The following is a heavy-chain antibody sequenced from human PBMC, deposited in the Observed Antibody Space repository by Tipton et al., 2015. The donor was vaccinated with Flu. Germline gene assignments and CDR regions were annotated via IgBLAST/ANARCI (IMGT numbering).Heavy chain of an antibody. CDR1: GFTFSNYA. CDR3: VKAMFETSNYLLGS. D-gene: IGHD3-10*01. J-gene: IGHJ4*02. CDR2: ISSDGSRE. Sequence: SLRLSCEASGFTFSNYAIHWVRQAPGMGLEWVAVISSDGSREYYADSVKGRFTISRDNSRSTLYLQINSLRPEDTAVYFCVKAMFETSNYLLGSWGQGTLVTVSS. V-gene: IGHV3-30-3*01.